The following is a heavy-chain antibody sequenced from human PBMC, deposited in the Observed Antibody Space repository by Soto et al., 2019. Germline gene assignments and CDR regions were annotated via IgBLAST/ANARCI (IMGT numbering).Heavy chain of an antibody. D-gene: IGHD1-26*01. Sequence: QVQLVESGGGVVQPGRSLRLSCAASGFTFSSYAMHWVRQAPGKGLEWVAVISYDGINKYYADSVQGRFTISRDISKNTLYLQMNSLRTEDTALYYCSRPLYSGSYSDYYFDYWGQGTLVTVSS. CDR1: GFTFSSYA. J-gene: IGHJ4*02. CDR3: SRPLYSGSYSDYYFDY. V-gene: IGHV3-30-3*01. CDR2: ISYDGINK.